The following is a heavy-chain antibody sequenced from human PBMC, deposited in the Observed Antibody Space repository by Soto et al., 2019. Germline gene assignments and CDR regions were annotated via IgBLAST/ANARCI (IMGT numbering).Heavy chain of an antibody. D-gene: IGHD4-17*01. V-gene: IGHV4-31*03. CDR2: IHYRGGT. Sequence: SETLSLTCTVSGGSISNNCHYWSWIRQRPGKGLEWIGYIHYRGGTSYNPSLKSRVTISVDTSKNQFSLRLQSVTAADTAVYYCARDQGGYGGLGYGGQGTLVTVSS. CDR1: GGSISNNCHY. CDR3: ARDQGGYGGLGY. J-gene: IGHJ4*02.